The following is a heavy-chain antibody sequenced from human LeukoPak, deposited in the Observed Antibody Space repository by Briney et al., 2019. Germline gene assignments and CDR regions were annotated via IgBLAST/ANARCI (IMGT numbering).Heavy chain of an antibody. CDR1: GGSISSNNW. V-gene: IGHV4-4*02. CDR3: ASSRGPFDY. J-gene: IGHJ4*02. D-gene: IGHD2-15*01. CDR2: IYHSGNT. Sequence: SGTLSLTCAVSGGSISSNNWCSGVRQPPGKGLEGIGEIYHSGNTNYKPSLKSRVTISIDKSKNQLSLRLSSVAAADTAVYYCASSRGPFDYWGQGTLVTVSS.